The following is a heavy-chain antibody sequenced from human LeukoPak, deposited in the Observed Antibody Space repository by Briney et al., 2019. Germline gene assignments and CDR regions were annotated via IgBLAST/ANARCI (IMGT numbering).Heavy chain of an antibody. D-gene: IGHD3-10*01. CDR2: INRDGSGT. CDR1: GFTFSTW. J-gene: IGHJ4*02. Sequence: GGSVRLSCAASGFTFSTWMHWVRQAPGKGLVWLSRINRDGSGTGYADSVKGRFTISRDKAKNTLSLQMNSLRDEDTAVYSCARGADYSGSGSYTFDYCGQGTVDSVSS. CDR3: ARGADYSGSGSYTFDY. V-gene: IGHV3-74*01.